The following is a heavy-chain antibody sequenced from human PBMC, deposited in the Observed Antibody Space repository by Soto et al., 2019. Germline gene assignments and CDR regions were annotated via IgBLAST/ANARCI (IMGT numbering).Heavy chain of an antibody. V-gene: IGHV4-34*01. CDR2: INHSGST. D-gene: IGHD2-8*02. CDR1: GGSFSGYS. Sequence: QVQLQQWGAGLLKPSETLSLTCAVYGGSFSGYSWTWIRQPPGTGLEWIGEINHSGSTNYNPSLKRRVTISVDPSKNQFSLQLTSVTAADTAVYYCARDKITGLFDYWGQGALVTVSS. J-gene: IGHJ4*02. CDR3: ARDKITGLFDY.